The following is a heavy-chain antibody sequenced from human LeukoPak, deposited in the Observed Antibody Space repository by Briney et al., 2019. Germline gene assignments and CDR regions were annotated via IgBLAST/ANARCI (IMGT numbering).Heavy chain of an antibody. D-gene: IGHD5/OR15-5a*01. CDR2: MSGSGDST. CDR1: GFTLTSYA. Sequence: GSLRLSCAASGFTLTSYAMSWVRQAPGKGLECVSAMSGSGDSTNYADSVKGRFTISRDNSKNTVYLQMNSLRADDTAVYYCTKDLRGWSNSWGQGTLVTVSS. J-gene: IGHJ5*01. V-gene: IGHV3-23*01. CDR3: TKDLRGWSNS.